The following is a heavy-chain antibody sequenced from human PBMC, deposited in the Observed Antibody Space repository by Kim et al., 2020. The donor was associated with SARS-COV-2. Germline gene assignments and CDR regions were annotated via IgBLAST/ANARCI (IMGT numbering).Heavy chain of an antibody. V-gene: IGHV4-34*01. D-gene: IGHD4-17*01. Sequence: SETLSLTCAVYGGSFSGYYWSWIRQPPGKGLEWIGEINHSGSTNYNPSLKSRVTISVDTSKNQFSLKLSSVTAADTAVYYCARRHHYGGKLFDYWGQGTLVTVSS. CDR2: INHSGST. CDR1: GGSFSGYY. J-gene: IGHJ4*02. CDR3: ARRHHYGGKLFDY.